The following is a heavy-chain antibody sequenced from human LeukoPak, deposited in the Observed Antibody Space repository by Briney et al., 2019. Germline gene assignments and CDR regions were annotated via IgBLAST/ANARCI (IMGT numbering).Heavy chain of an antibody. V-gene: IGHV4-34*01. CDR3: ARLFWQWLYYFDY. CDR1: GGSFSGYY. CDR2: INHSGST. D-gene: IGHD6-19*01. Sequence: PSETLSLTCAVYGGSFSGYYWSWIRQPPGKGLEWIGEINHSGSTNYNPSLKSRVTISVDTSKDQFSLKLSPVTAADTAVYYCARLFWQWLYYFDYWGQGTLVTVSS. J-gene: IGHJ4*02.